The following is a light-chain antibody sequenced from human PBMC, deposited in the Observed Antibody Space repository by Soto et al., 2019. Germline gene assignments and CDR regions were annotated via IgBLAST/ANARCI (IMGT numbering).Light chain of an antibody. V-gene: IGKV3-15*01. CDR1: QSISTN. Sequence: EIVMTQSPAALSVSPGERATLSCRASQSISTNLAWYQQKPGQAPRLLISGASTRATGIPDRFSGSGAGTEFTLTISSLQPEDFAVYYCQHYNNWPPRYTFGQGTKLEIK. CDR3: QHYNNWPPRYT. CDR2: GAS. J-gene: IGKJ2*01.